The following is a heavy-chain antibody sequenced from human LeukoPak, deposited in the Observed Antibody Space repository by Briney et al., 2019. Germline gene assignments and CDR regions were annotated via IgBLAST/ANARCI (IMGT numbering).Heavy chain of an antibody. CDR1: GFNFRIYN. CDR3: AKDYRWGFDY. CDR2: IRSQASKT. V-gene: IGHV3-30*02. D-gene: IGHD7-27*01. J-gene: IGHJ4*02. Sequence: SCVASGFNFRIYNMYRVRQAPGKGLEWVAFIRSQASKTYYEESVKGRFTISRDNSKSTLYLQMNSLRVEDTAVYYCAKDYRWGFDYWGQGSLVTVSS.